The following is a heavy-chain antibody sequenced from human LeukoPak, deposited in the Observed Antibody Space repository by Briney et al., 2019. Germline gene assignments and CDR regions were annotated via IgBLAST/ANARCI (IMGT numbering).Heavy chain of an antibody. CDR2: INSDGSST. V-gene: IGHV3-74*01. CDR1: GFTFSSYW. CDR3: ARTYYYDSSGYHLSY. D-gene: IGHD3-22*01. J-gene: IGHJ4*02. Sequence: PGGSLRLSCAASGFTFSSYWMSWVRQAPGKGLVWVSRINSDGSSTSYADSVKGRFTISRDNAKNTLYLQMNSLRAEDTAVYYCARTYYYDSSGYHLSYWGQGTLVTVSS.